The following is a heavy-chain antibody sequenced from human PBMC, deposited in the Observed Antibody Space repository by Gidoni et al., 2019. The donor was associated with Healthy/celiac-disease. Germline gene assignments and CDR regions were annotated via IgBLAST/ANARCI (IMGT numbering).Heavy chain of an antibody. J-gene: IGHJ4*02. D-gene: IGHD6-19*01. Sequence: QVQLQESGPGLVKPSETLSLTCTVSGGSISSYYWSWIRQPPGKGLEWIGYIYYSGSTNYNPSLKSRVTISVDTSKNQFSLKLSSVTAADTAVYYCARVTHSSGWLHFDYWGQGTLVTVSS. CDR1: GGSISSYY. CDR2: IYYSGST. CDR3: ARVTHSSGWLHFDY. V-gene: IGHV4-59*01.